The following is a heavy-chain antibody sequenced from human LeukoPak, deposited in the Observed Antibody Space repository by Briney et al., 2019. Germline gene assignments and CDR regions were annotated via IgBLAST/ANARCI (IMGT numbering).Heavy chain of an antibody. D-gene: IGHD5-24*01. CDR2: INPNSGGT. Sequence: ASVKVSCTASGYTFTGYYMHWVRQAPGQGLEWMGWINPNSGGTNYAQKFQGRVTMTRDTSISTAYMELSRLRSDDTAVYYCARDRLGRWLQFGDWGQGTLVTVSS. J-gene: IGHJ4*02. CDR3: ARDRLGRWLQFGD. V-gene: IGHV1-2*02. CDR1: GYTFTGYY.